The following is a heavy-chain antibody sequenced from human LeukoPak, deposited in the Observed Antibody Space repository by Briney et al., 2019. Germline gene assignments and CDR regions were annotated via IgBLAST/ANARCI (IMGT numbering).Heavy chain of an antibody. V-gene: IGHV3-21*01. D-gene: IGHD6-19*01. CDR2: ISSSSSYI. CDR3: ARAYSSRTDY. J-gene: IGHJ4*02. CDR1: GFTFSSYS. Sequence: GGSLRLSCAASGFTFSSYSMNWAGQAPGKGLEWVSSISSSSSYIYYADSVKGRFTISRDNAKNSLYLQMNSLRAEDTAVYYCARAYSSRTDYWGQGTLVTVSS.